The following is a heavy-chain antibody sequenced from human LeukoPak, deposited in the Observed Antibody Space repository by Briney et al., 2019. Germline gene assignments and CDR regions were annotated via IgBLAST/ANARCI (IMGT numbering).Heavy chain of an antibody. CDR3: AKASYGSARMSRRQLPNYNWFDP. Sequence: PGGSLRLSCAASGFTFSRYAMNWVRQAPGKGLEWVSYISSSGSTIYYADSVKGRFTISRDNAKNSLYLQMNSLRAEDTAVYYCAKASYGSARMSRRQLPNYNWFDPWGQGTLVTVSS. CDR1: GFTFSRYA. D-gene: IGHD3-10*01. J-gene: IGHJ5*02. V-gene: IGHV3-48*04. CDR2: ISSSGSTI.